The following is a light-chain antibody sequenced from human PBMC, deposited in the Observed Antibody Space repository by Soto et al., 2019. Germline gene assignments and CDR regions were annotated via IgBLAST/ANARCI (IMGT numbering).Light chain of an antibody. Sequence: DIVLTQSPDSLAESLGERATINCKSSQSVLYSSDNKNYLAWYQQKPGQPPKLLIYWASTRDSGVPDRFSGSGSGADFTLTISSLQAEDVAVYYCQQYYSTLTFGGGTKVEIK. V-gene: IGKV4-1*01. CDR1: QSVLYSSDNKNY. CDR3: QQYYSTLT. J-gene: IGKJ4*01. CDR2: WAS.